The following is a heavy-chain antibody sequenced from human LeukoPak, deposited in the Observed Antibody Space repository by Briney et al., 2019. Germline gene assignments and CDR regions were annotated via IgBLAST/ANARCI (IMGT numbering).Heavy chain of an antibody. D-gene: IGHD3-22*01. CDR3: ARGYYYDSSGYYYGTAFDI. Sequence: SETLSLTCTVSGGSISSSSYYWGWIRQPPGKGLEWIGSIYYSGSTNYNPSLKSRVTISVDTSKNQFSLKLSSVTAADTAVYYCARGYYYDSSGYYYGTAFDIWGQGTMVTVSS. V-gene: IGHV4-39*07. J-gene: IGHJ3*02. CDR2: IYYSGST. CDR1: GGSISSSSYY.